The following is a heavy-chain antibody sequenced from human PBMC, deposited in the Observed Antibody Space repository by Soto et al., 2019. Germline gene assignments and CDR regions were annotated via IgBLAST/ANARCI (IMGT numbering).Heavy chain of an antibody. J-gene: IGHJ4*02. V-gene: IGHV4-59*01. CDR3: ARGGGSFSFDY. CDR1: GGSISSYY. Sequence: SETLSLTCTVSGGSISSYYWSWIRQPPGKGLEWIGYIYYSGSTNYNPSLKSRVTISVDTSKNQFSLKLSSVTAADTAVYYCARGGGSFSFDYWGQGXLVTVSS. CDR2: IYYSGST. D-gene: IGHD1-26*01.